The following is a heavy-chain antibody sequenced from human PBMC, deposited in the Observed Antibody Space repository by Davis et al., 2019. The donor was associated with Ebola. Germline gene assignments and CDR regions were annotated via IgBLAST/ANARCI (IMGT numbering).Heavy chain of an antibody. CDR2: ISSSSGYI. J-gene: IGHJ6*02. V-gene: IGHV3-21*01. CDR3: ARDHVAVAAIDYYYYYGMDV. D-gene: IGHD6-19*01. CDR1: GFTFSDYS. Sequence: GESLKISCAASGFTFSDYSVNWVRQAPGKGLEWVSSISSSSGYIYYADSVKGRFTISRDNAKNSLYLQMNSLRAEDTAVYYCARDHVAVAAIDYYYYYGMDVWGQGTTVTVSS.